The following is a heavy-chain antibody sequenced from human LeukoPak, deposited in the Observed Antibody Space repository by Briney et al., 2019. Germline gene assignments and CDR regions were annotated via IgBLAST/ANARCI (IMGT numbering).Heavy chain of an antibody. CDR1: GFTFSSYA. CDR2: ISATGGKT. J-gene: IGHJ4*02. V-gene: IGHV3-23*01. Sequence: GGSLRLSCAASGFTFSSYAMHWVRQAPGKGLEWVSSISATGGKTYYADSVKGRFTISRDNSNNTVFLQMNSLRAEDTAVYYCARERSTISRTPDYWGQGTLVTVSS. D-gene: IGHD3-3*01. CDR3: ARERSTISRTPDY.